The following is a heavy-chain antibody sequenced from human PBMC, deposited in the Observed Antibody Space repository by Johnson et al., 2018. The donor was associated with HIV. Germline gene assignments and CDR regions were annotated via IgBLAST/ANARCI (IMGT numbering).Heavy chain of an antibody. CDR2: ISYEGRNK. V-gene: IGHV3-30-3*02. CDR1: GFTFSSYA. J-gene: IGHJ3*02. CDR3: AQGGRSYYRVYAFDI. Sequence: QVQLVESGGGVVQPGRSLRLSCAASGFTFSSYAMHWVRQAPGKGLEWVAVISYEGRNKYYAESVKGRLTISRDNSQNTLYLQMNSLRAEDTAVYYCAQGGRSYYRVYAFDIWGQGTVVTVSS. D-gene: IGHD1-26*01.